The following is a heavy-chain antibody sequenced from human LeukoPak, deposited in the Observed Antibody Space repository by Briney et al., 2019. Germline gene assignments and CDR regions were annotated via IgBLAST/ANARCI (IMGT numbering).Heavy chain of an antibody. CDR1: GYTFTSYG. CDR2: ISAYSGNT. CDR3: ARDQITMVRGVIQSDY. J-gene: IGHJ4*02. Sequence: ASVKVSCKASGYTFTSYGISWVRQAPGQGLEWMGWISAYSGNTNYAQKLQGRVTMTTDTSTSTAYMELRSLRSDDTAVYYCARDQITMVRGVIQSDYWGQGTLVTVSS. D-gene: IGHD3-10*01. V-gene: IGHV1-18*04.